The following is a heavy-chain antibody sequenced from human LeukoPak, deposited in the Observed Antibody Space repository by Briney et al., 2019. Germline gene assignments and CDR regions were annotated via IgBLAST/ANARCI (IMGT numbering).Heavy chain of an antibody. J-gene: IGHJ4*02. CDR1: GFTFSSYA. D-gene: IGHD5-12*01. CDR3: ARDDLGGLRFNPLRYFDY. CDR2: ISSRSSTI. V-gene: IGHV3-48*01. Sequence: PGGSLRLSCAASGFTFSSYAMSWVRQAPGKGLEWISNISSRSSTIYYADSVKGRFTISRDNAKNSLYLQMNSLRAEDTAVYYCARDDLGGLRFNPLRYFDYWGQGTLVTVSS.